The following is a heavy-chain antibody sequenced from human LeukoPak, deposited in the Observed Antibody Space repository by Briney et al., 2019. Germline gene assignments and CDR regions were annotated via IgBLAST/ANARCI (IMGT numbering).Heavy chain of an antibody. CDR3: ARDRAAAGTYYYYYYMDV. CDR1: GFTFDDYG. V-gene: IGHV3-20*04. J-gene: IGHJ6*03. Sequence: GGSLRLSCAASGFTFDDYGMSWVRQAPRKGLEWVSGINWNGGSTGYADSVKGRFTISRDNAKNSLYLQMNSLRAENTAWYYCARDRAAAGTYYYYYYMDVWGKGTTVTVSS. D-gene: IGHD6-13*01. CDR2: INWNGGST.